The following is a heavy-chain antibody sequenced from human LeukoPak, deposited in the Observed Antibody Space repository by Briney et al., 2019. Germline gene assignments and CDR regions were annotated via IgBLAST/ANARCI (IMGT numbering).Heavy chain of an antibody. CDR2: VMVEDSAI. J-gene: IGHJ4*02. CDR1: GFLIRSSW. Sequence: GGSLRLSCAASGFLIRSSWMTWVRQAPGKGLEWVATVMVEDSAISYVDSVKGRFTISRDSARNSLYLQMSSLRVEDTAMYYCVRDPLDYWGQGTLVTVSS. CDR3: VRDPLDY. V-gene: IGHV3-7*03.